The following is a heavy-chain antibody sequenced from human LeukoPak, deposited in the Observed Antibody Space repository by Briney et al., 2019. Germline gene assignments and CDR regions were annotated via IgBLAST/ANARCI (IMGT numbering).Heavy chain of an antibody. Sequence: GGSLRLSCAASGFTFSSYSMNWVRQAPGKGLEWASSISSSSSYIYYADSVKGRFTISRDNAKNSLYLQMNSLRAEDTAVYYCARVAAVAAFYYWGQGTLVTVSS. CDR1: GFTFSSYS. CDR3: ARVAAVAAFYY. CDR2: ISSSSSYI. V-gene: IGHV3-21*01. J-gene: IGHJ4*02. D-gene: IGHD6-19*01.